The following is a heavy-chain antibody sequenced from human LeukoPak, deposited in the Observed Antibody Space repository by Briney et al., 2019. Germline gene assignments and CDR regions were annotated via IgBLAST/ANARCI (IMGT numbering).Heavy chain of an antibody. D-gene: IGHD5-24*01. Sequence: GSSVKVSCKASGGTFSSYAISWLRQAPGQGLEWMGGIIPIFGTANYAQKFQGRVTITTDESTSTAYMELSSLRSEDTAVYYCAGIRDGYNFGDFDYWGQGTLVTVSS. CDR1: GGTFSSYA. V-gene: IGHV1-69*05. CDR2: IIPIFGTA. J-gene: IGHJ4*02. CDR3: AGIRDGYNFGDFDY.